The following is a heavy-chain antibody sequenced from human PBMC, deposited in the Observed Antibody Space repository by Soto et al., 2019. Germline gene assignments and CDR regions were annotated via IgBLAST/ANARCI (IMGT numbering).Heavy chain of an antibody. CDR3: AHVPSYYYEFSSPFDH. V-gene: IGHV2-5*02. D-gene: IGHD3-22*01. CDR1: GFSLSTSGVG. J-gene: IGHJ5*02. Sequence: QITLKESGPTLVKPTQTLTLTCTFSGFSLSTSGVGVGWIRQPPGKALEWLALIYWDDDKRYSPSLKSRLTITKDTSKNHEVLTMTTMAPVDTATSYCAHVPSYYYEFSSPFDHWGQGTLVSDSS. CDR2: IYWDDDK.